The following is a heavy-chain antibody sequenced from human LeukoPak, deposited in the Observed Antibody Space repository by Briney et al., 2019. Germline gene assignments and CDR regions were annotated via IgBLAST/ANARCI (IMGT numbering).Heavy chain of an antibody. CDR1: GFTFDDYA. V-gene: IGHV3-9*01. CDR3: AKDSESGSGSLWAYFDY. CDR2: ISWNSGSI. Sequence: PGRSLRLSCAASGFTFDDYAMHWVRQAPGKGLEWVSGISWNSGSIGYADSVKGRFTISRDNAKNSLYLQMNSLRAEDTALYYCAKDSESGSGSLWAYFDYWGQGTLVTVSS. J-gene: IGHJ4*02. D-gene: IGHD1-26*01.